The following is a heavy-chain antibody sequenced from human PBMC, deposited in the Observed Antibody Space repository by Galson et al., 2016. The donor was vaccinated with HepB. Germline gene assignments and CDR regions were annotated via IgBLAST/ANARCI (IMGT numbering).Heavy chain of an antibody. J-gene: IGHJ4*02. CDR1: GFTFTSSA. V-gene: IGHV1-58*01. Sequence: SVKVSCKASGFTFTSSAVQWVRQARGQRLEWIGWIVVGSGNTNYAQKFQERVTITRDMSTSTAYMELSSLRSEDTAVYYCAANLGGYYDSSGDYWGQGTLVTVSS. CDR3: AANLGGYYDSSGDY. D-gene: IGHD3-22*01. CDR2: IVVGSGNT.